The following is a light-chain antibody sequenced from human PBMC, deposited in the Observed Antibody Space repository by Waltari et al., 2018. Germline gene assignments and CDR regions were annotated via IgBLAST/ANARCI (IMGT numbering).Light chain of an antibody. CDR3: QQRSEWPIT. J-gene: IGKJ4*01. CDR1: QSVGSQ. V-gene: IGKV3-11*01. Sequence: DIVLTQSPVTLSVSPGERVTLSCRASQSVGSQLAWSQQKAGQAPRLPIHDVYNRAAGIPARFSGSGSGTDFSLTINSPEPEDSAVYFCQQRSEWPITFGGGTKVEIK. CDR2: DVY.